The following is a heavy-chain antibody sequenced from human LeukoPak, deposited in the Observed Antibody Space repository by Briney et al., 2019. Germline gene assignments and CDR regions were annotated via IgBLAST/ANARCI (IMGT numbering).Heavy chain of an antibody. CDR3: ARGALYDDILTGIDY. CDR1: GFTFSSYS. D-gene: IGHD3-9*01. CDR2: ISSSGSYI. V-gene: IGHV3-21*01. Sequence: GGSLGFSCAASGFTFSSYSMNWVRQAPGKGLEWVSSISSSGSYIYYADSVKGRFTISRDNAKNSMYLQMNSLRAEDTAVYYCARGALYDDILTGIDYWGQGTLVTVSP. J-gene: IGHJ4*02.